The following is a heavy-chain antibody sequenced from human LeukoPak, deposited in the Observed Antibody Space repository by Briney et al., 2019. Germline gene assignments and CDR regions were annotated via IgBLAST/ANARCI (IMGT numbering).Heavy chain of an antibody. D-gene: IGHD6-13*01. J-gene: IGHJ5*02. Sequence: SVKVSCKTSGGTFSNCAINWVRQAPGQGLEWMGGIIPIFGTAHYAQKFQGRVTITADESTSTAYMELSSLRSEDTAVYCCARGAAEGLDRWGQGTLVTVSS. CDR3: ARGAAEGLDR. CDR2: IIPIFGTA. CDR1: GGTFSNCA. V-gene: IGHV1-69*13.